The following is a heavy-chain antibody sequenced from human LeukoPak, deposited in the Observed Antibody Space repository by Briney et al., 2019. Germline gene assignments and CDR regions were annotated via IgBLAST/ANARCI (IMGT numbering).Heavy chain of an antibody. Sequence: GGSLRLSCAASGFTFSSDAMSWVRQAPGKGLEWVSAISGSGGSTYYADSVKGRFTISRDNSKNTLYLQMNSLRAEDTAVYYCAKAPPPYCSGGSCFDAFDIWGQGTMVTVSS. CDR3: AKAPPPYCSGGSCFDAFDI. V-gene: IGHV3-23*01. D-gene: IGHD2-15*01. CDR1: GFTFSSDA. J-gene: IGHJ3*02. CDR2: ISGSGGST.